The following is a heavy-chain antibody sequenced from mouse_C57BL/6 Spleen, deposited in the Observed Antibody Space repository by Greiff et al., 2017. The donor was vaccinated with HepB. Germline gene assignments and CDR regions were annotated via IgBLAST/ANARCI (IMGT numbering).Heavy chain of an antibody. CDR3: ARSAWPYAMDY. Sequence: VQLQQPGAELVKPGASVKLSCKASGYTFTSYWMHWVKQRPGQGLEWIGMIHPNSGSTNYNEKFKSKATMTVDKSSSTAYMQLSSLTSEDSAVYYCARSAWPYAMDYWGQGTSVTVSS. V-gene: IGHV1-64*01. CDR1: GYTFTSYW. CDR2: IHPNSGST. J-gene: IGHJ4*01.